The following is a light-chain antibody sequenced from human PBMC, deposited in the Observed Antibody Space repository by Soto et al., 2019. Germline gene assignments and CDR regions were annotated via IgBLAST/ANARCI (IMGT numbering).Light chain of an antibody. CDR1: QSLLRSDGRTY. J-gene: IGKJ5*01. CDR2: EVS. CDR3: MQTLQLPIT. Sequence: DIVLTQAPLSLSVTAGQPASISCRSTQSLLRSDGRTYVYWYLQQPGQPPQLLIHEVSNRFSGVPDRFSVSGSGTDFTLKISRVEADDVGVYYCMQTLQLPITFGQGTRLELK. V-gene: IGKV2D-29*01.